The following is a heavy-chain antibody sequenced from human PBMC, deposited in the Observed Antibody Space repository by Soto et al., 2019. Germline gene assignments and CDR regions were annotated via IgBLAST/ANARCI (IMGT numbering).Heavy chain of an antibody. D-gene: IGHD2-2*02. Sequence: EVQLLESGGGLVQPGGSLRLSCAASGFTFSSYAMSWVRQAPGKGLEWVSTISGGDGSTYYADSVKGRFTISRDNSKYPLYLQMNSLRADDTAVYYCAKVVGTSHPPIPVDGCGQGTLVTVSS. J-gene: IGHJ4*02. CDR3: AKVVGTSHPPIPVDG. CDR1: GFTFSSYA. CDR2: ISGGDGST. V-gene: IGHV3-23*01.